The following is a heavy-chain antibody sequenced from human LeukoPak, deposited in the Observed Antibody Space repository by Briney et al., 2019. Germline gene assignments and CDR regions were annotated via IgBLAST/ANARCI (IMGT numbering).Heavy chain of an antibody. CDR2: MKHDGNEK. CDR3: ARGLGHSGYDLYDY. V-gene: IGHV3-7*01. J-gene: IGHJ4*02. Sequence: GGSLRLSCVDSGITFSKYWMNWVRQAPGKGLEWVANMKHDGNEKHYVDSVEGQFTISRDNAKSSLYLQMNNLRAEDTAVYYCARGLGHSGYDLYDYWGQGTLVTVSS. D-gene: IGHD5-12*01. CDR1: GITFSKYW.